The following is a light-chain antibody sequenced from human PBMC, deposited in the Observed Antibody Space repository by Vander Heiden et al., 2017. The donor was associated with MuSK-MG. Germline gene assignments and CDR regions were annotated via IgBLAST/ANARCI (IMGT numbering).Light chain of an antibody. CDR2: TVS. CDR1: QSISWF. CDR3: QQSYSTPFT. Sequence: DIQMTQSPSSLSASGGDRVTITCRASQSISWFLNWYQQKPGKAPKLLIFTVSNLQSGVPSRFSGSGSGTDFTLTISSLQPEDFATYYCQQSYSTPFTFGPGTKVDIK. J-gene: IGKJ3*01. V-gene: IGKV1-39*01.